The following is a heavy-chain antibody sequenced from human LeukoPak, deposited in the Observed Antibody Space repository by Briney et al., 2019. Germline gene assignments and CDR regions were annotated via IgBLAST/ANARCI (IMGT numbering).Heavy chain of an antibody. D-gene: IGHD4-17*01. V-gene: IGHV3-23*01. Sequence: GGSLRLSCAASGFTFSSYAMSWVRQAPGKGLEWVSAISSSGSGTYYPDSVKGRFTISRDNSKNTLYLQMNSLRVEDTAVYYCARERYGAGDYGLGYWGQGTLVTVSS. J-gene: IGHJ4*02. CDR3: ARERYGAGDYGLGY. CDR1: GFTFSSYA. CDR2: ISSSGSGT.